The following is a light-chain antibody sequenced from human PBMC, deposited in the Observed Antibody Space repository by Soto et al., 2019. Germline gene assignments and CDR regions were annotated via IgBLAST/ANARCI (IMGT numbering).Light chain of an antibody. Sequence: EIVLTQSPGTLSLSPGERATLSCRASQSVSSSYLAWYQQKPGQAPRLLIYGASSRATGIPDRFSGSGSGTDFTLTISRLEPEDFAVYFCQQYDSSPLFGPGTKVDFK. CDR3: QQYDSSPL. CDR2: GAS. CDR1: QSVSSSY. V-gene: IGKV3-20*01. J-gene: IGKJ3*01.